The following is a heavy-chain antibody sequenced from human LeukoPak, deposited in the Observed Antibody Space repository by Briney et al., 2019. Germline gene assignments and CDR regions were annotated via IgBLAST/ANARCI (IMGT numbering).Heavy chain of an antibody. CDR1: GGSISSYY. CDR3: ARGLDIVVVPAQGVDWFDP. D-gene: IGHD2-2*03. V-gene: IGHV4-59*12. CDR2: IYYSGST. J-gene: IGHJ5*02. Sequence: SETLSLTCTVSGGSISSYYWSWIRQPPGKGLEWIGYIYYSGSTNYNPSLKSRVTMSVDTSKNQFSLKLSSVTAADTAVYYCARGLDIVVVPAQGVDWFDPWGQGTLVTVSS.